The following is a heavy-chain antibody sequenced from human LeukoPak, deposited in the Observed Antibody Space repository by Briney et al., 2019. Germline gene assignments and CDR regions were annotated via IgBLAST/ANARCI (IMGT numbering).Heavy chain of an antibody. Sequence: SGGSLGLSCAASGFTFSSYGMYWVRQAPGKGLEWVAFIRYDGSNKYYADSVKGRFTVSRDNSKNTLYLQMKSLRAEDTAVYYCAKGGGYEAQYYYYYLDVWGKGTTVTISS. CDR2: IRYDGSNK. J-gene: IGHJ6*03. V-gene: IGHV3-30*02. CDR3: AKGGGYEAQYYYYYLDV. D-gene: IGHD5-12*01. CDR1: GFTFSSYG.